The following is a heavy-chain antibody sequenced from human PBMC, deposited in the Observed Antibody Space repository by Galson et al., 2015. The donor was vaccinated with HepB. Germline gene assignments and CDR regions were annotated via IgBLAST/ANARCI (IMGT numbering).Heavy chain of an antibody. CDR3: AKEVSYDSSGYRLPRFDP. D-gene: IGHD3-22*01. V-gene: IGHV3-23*01. CDR1: GFTFSSYA. J-gene: IGHJ5*02. CDR2: ITGSGGCT. Sequence: SLRLSCAASGFTFSSYAMNWVRQAPGTGLEWVSGITGSGGCTYYADSVKGRFTISRDNSKNTLNLQMNSLRAEDTAIYYCAKEVSYDSSGYRLPRFDPWGQGTLVTVSS.